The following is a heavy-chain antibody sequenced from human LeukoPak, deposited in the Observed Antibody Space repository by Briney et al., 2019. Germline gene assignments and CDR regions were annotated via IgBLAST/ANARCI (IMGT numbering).Heavy chain of an antibody. D-gene: IGHD1-26*01. CDR1: GFTFSSYS. CDR3: ARAKTYSGSYNDAFDI. CDR2: ISSGSSYI. V-gene: IGHV3-21*01. J-gene: IGHJ3*02. Sequence: PGGSLRLSCAASGFTFSSYSMNWARQAPGKGLEWVSSISSGSSYIYYADSVKGRFTISRDNAENSLYLQMNSLRADDTAVYYCARAKTYSGSYNDAFDIWGQGTMVTVSS.